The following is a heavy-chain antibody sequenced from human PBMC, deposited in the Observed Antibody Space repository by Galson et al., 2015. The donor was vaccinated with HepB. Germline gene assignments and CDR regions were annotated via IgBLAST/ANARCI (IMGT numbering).Heavy chain of an antibody. D-gene: IGHD2-15*01. CDR2: INHSGST. J-gene: IGHJ5*02. Sequence: SETLSLTCAVYGGSFSGYYWSWIRQPPGKGLEWIGEINHSGSTNYNPSLKSRVTISVDTSKNQFSLKLSSVTAADTAVCYCASAVVVVAATLRFGWFDPWGQGTLVTVSS. V-gene: IGHV4-34*01. CDR3: ASAVVVVAATLRFGWFDP. CDR1: GGSFSGYY.